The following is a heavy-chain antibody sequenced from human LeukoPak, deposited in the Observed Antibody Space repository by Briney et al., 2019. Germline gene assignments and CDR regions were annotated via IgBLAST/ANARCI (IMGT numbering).Heavy chain of an antibody. V-gene: IGHV4-59*01. CDR1: GGSTSSYY. Sequence: SETLSLTCTVSGGSTSSYYWSWIRQPPGKGLEWIGYIYYSGRTNYNPSLKSRVTISVDTSKNQFSLKLSSVTAADTAVYYCASLRYGDYGMDVWGQGTTVTVSS. CDR2: IYYSGRT. J-gene: IGHJ6*02. CDR3: ASLRYGDYGMDV. D-gene: IGHD4-17*01.